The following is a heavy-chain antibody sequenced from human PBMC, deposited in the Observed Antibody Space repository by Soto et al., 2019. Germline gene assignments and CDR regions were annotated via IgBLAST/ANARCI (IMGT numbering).Heavy chain of an antibody. V-gene: IGHV1-8*01. CDR2: MNPNSGNT. CDR1: GYTCTSYD. D-gene: IGHD3-10*01. Sequence: ASVKVSCKASGYTCTSYDISWVRQATGQGLEWMGWMNPNSGNTGYAQKFQGRVTMTRNTSISTAYMELSSLRSEDTAVYYCARRGVAPHDYLADAFDIWGQGTMVTVSS. J-gene: IGHJ3*02. CDR3: ARRGVAPHDYLADAFDI.